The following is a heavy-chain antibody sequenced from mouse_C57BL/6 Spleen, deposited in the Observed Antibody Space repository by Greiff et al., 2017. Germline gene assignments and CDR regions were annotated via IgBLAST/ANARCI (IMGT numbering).Heavy chain of an antibody. V-gene: IGHV3-6*01. J-gene: IGHJ4*01. D-gene: IGHD1-1*01. CDR1: GYSITSGYY. Sequence: EVQRVESGPGLVKPSQSLSLTCSVTGYSITSGYYWNWIRQFPGNKLEWMGYISYDGSNNYNPSLKNRISITRDTSTNQFFLKLNSVTTEDTATYYCARTLLTVVADYAMDYWGQGTSVTVSS. CDR3: ARTLLTVVADYAMDY. CDR2: ISYDGSN.